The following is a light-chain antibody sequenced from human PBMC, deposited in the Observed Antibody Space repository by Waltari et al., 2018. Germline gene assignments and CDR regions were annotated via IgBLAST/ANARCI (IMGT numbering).Light chain of an antibody. CDR3: SSQASNNVVL. V-gene: IGLV2-14*03. CDR1: SNDVGGYNS. Sequence: QSALTQPASVSGSPGQSVTIFCTGTSNDVGGYNSVSWYQDHPGQAPRLIIYDVSNRPSVVSDRFSGSKSGNTASLTISGLQAEDEADYYCSSQASNNVVLFGGGTKLTVL. CDR2: DVS. J-gene: IGLJ2*01.